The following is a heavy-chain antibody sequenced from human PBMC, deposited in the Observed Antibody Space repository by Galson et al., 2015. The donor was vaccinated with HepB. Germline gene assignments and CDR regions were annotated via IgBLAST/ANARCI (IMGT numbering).Heavy chain of an antibody. J-gene: IGHJ6*02. Sequence: SLRLSCAASGFTFSNYSLNWVRQAPGKGLEWVSSISGSSNYIYYADSVKGRFTISRDNAKKSLYLQMNSLRAEDTAVYYCARDGMVVEPDFYYYGMDVWGQGTTVTVSS. CDR3: ARDGMVVEPDFYYYGMDV. V-gene: IGHV3-21*01. CDR2: ISGSSNYI. D-gene: IGHD2-15*01. CDR1: GFTFSNYS.